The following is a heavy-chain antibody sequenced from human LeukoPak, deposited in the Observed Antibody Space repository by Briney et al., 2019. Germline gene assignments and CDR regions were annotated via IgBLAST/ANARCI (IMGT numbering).Heavy chain of an antibody. J-gene: IGHJ4*02. V-gene: IGHV3-64*01. Sequence: AGGSLRISCAASGFXXSSYAMYWVRRXXXXXXEYVSVXXXNGVSTHYATSVKGRFTISRDNSKNTLYLQMGSLRAEDMAVYYCARDASDIVVVPAAVGPFDLWGQGTLVTVSS. CDR3: ARDASDIVVVPAAVGPFDL. CDR2: XXXNGVST. D-gene: IGHD2-2*01. CDR1: GFXXSSYA.